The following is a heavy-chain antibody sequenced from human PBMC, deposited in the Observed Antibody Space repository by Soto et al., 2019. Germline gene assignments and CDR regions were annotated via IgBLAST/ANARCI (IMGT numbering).Heavy chain of an antibody. CDR3: ARDRGDYYDSSGYTYSPHDAFDI. CDR1: GFTFSSYA. D-gene: IGHD3-22*01. CDR2: ISYDGSNK. J-gene: IGHJ3*02. V-gene: IGHV3-30-3*01. Sequence: GGSLRLSCAASGFTFSSYAMHWVRQAPGKGLEWVAVISYDGSNKYYADSVKGRFTISRDNSKNTLYLQMNSLRAEDTAVYYCARDRGDYYDSSGYTYSPHDAFDIWGQGTMVTVSS.